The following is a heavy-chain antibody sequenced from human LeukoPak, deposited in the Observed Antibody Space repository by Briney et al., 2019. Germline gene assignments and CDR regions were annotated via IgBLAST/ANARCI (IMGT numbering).Heavy chain of an antibody. V-gene: IGHV4-59*01. CDR1: GGSIRSYY. J-gene: IGHJ4*02. D-gene: IGHD4-17*01. Sequence: SETLSLTCTVSGGSIRSYYWSWIRQPPGKGLEWIGYIYYSGSTNYNPSLKSRVTISVDTSKNQFSLKLNSVTAADTAVYYCARDRGDFGYWGQGTLVTVSS. CDR3: ARDRGDFGY. CDR2: IYYSGST.